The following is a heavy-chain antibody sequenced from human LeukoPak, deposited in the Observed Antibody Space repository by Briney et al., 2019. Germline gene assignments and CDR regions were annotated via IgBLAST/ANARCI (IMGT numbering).Heavy chain of an antibody. Sequence: GGSLRLSCAASGFTFSSYSMNWVRQAPGKGLEWVSSTSSSSSYIYYADSVKGRFTISRDNAKNSLYLQMNSLRAEDTAVYYCARDHGVVAATFDYWGQGTLVTVSS. J-gene: IGHJ4*02. V-gene: IGHV3-21*01. CDR1: GFTFSSYS. CDR2: TSSSSSYI. D-gene: IGHD2-15*01. CDR3: ARDHGVVAATFDY.